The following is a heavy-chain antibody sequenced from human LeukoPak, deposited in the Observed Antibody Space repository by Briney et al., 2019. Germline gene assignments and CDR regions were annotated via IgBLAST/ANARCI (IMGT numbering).Heavy chain of an antibody. Sequence: GGSLRLSCAASGFTFSSYSMTWVRQAPGKGLEWVSSISSSSSYIYYADSVKGRFTISRDNANNLLYLQMNSLRAEDTAVYYCARGPPPPRPLLWFGELLSSWGQGTLVTVSS. V-gene: IGHV3-21*01. D-gene: IGHD3-10*01. CDR3: ARGPPPPRPLLWFGELLSS. J-gene: IGHJ5*02. CDR2: ISSSSSYI. CDR1: GFTFSSYS.